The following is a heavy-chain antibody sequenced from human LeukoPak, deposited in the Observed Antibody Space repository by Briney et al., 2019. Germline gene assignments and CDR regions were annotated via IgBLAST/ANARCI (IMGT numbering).Heavy chain of an antibody. CDR2: ISAYNGST. CDR3: ARIGKTSFYYGSGSYHDNPDY. CDR1: GYTFTSYG. J-gene: IGHJ4*02. Sequence: ASVKVSCKASGYTFTSYGISWVRQAPGQGLEWMGWISAYNGSTNYAQKLQGRVTMTTDTSTSTAYMELRSLRSDDTAVYYCARIGKTSFYYGSGSYHDNPDYWGQGTLVTVSS. D-gene: IGHD3-10*01. V-gene: IGHV1-18*01.